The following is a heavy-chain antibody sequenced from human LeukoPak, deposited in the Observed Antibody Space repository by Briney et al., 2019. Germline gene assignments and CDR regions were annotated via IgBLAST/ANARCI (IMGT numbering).Heavy chain of an antibody. CDR2: IYYSGST. CDR1: GGSISSYY. J-gene: IGHJ5*02. CDR3: ARHTAEKYNWFDR. D-gene: IGHD5-24*01. V-gene: IGHV4-59*08. Sequence: SEILSLTCTVSGGSISSYYWSWIRQPPGKGLEWIGYIYYSGSTNYNPSLKSRVTISVDTSKNQFSLKLSSVTAADTAVYYCARHTAEKYNWFDRWGQGTLVTVSS.